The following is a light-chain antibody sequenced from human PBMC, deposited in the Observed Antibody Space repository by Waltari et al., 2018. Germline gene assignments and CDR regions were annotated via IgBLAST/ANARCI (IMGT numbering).Light chain of an antibody. CDR3: QQSYSTLLLT. J-gene: IGKJ4*01. Sequence: DIQMTQSQSSLSASVGDRVTITCRASQSISSYLNWYQQKPGKAPKLLIYAASSLQSGVPSRFSGSGSGTDFTLTISSLQPEDFATYYCQQSYSTLLLTFGGGTKVEIK. CDR2: AAS. CDR1: QSISSY. V-gene: IGKV1-39*01.